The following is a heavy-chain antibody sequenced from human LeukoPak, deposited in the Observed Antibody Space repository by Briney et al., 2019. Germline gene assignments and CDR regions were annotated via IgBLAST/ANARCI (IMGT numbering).Heavy chain of an antibody. Sequence: MSSETLSLTCTVSGGSISSYYWSWIRQPPGKGLEWIGYIYYSGSTNYNPSLKSRVTISVDTSKNQFSLNLTSVTAADTAVYYCASNTGTVFDYWGQGALVTVSS. D-gene: IGHD7-27*01. CDR1: GGSISSYY. J-gene: IGHJ4*02. CDR2: IYYSGST. V-gene: IGHV4-59*01. CDR3: ASNTGTVFDY.